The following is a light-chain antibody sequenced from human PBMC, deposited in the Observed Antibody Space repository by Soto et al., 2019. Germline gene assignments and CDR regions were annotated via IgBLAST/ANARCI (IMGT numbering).Light chain of an antibody. Sequence: VWTQSPGTLSLSAGESATLSCRASQTVSITYLTWYQQKPGQAPRLLIYGASIRATGIPDRCSGSWSATDFTLTISSLQAEDWAVYYGQQYYNWPRTFCQGTRLEIK. CDR1: QTVSITY. CDR3: QQYYNWPRT. CDR2: GAS. J-gene: IGKJ5*01. V-gene: IGKV3-20*01.